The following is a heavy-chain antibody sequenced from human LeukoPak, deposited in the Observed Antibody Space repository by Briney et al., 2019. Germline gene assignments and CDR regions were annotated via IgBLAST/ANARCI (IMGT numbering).Heavy chain of an antibody. CDR2: ISGSTTTI. Sequence: GGSLRLSCAASGFSFSSYSMNWVRQAPGKGLEWVSYISGSTTTIYYADSMKGRFTISRDNAKNSLYLQMDSLRAEDTAVYYCARDWAGGPHDYWGQGTLVTVSS. CDR3: ARDWAGGPHDY. J-gene: IGHJ4*02. V-gene: IGHV3-48*04. CDR1: GFSFSSYS. D-gene: IGHD3-10*01.